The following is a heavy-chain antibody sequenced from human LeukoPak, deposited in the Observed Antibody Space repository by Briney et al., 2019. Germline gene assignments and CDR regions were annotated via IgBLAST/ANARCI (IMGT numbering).Heavy chain of an antibody. V-gene: IGHV4-59*08. Sequence: SETLSLTCTVSGGSISSYYWSWIRQPPGKGLEWIGYIFYSGGTNYNPSLKSRVTISVDTSKNQFSLKLSSVTAADTAVYYCARHYVLRYFDIWGQGTMVTVSS. D-gene: IGHD3-9*01. CDR1: GGSISSYY. CDR2: IFYSGGT. J-gene: IGHJ3*02. CDR3: ARHYVLRYFDI.